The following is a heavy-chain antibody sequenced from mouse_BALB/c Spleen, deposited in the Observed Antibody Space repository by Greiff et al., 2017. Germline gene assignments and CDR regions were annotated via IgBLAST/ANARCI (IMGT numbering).Heavy chain of an antibody. J-gene: IGHJ2*01. V-gene: IGHV1-63*02. CDR3: ARRRNYRYDGEFFDY. Sequence: QVQLKQSGAELVRPGTSVKISCKASDYTFTNYWLGWVKQRPGHGLEWIGDIYPGGGYTNYNEKFKGKATLTADTSSSTAYMQLSSLTSEDSAVYFCARRRNYRYDGEFFDYWGQGTTLTVSS. D-gene: IGHD2-14*01. CDR2: IYPGGGYT. CDR1: DYTFTNYW.